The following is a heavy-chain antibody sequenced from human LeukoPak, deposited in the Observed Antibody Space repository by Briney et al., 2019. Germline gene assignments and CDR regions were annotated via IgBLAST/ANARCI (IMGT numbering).Heavy chain of an antibody. V-gene: IGHV3-74*03. CDR2: VNSDESST. J-gene: IGHJ6*02. CDR3: ARGNYYGMDV. CDR1: GFTFSRYW. D-gene: IGHD3-10*01. Sequence: GGSPRLSCAASGFTFSRYWMHWVRQAPGKGLVWVSRVNSDESSTTYADSVKGRFTISSDNAKNTLYLQMNSLGAEDTAAYYCARGNYYGMDVWGQGTTVIVSS.